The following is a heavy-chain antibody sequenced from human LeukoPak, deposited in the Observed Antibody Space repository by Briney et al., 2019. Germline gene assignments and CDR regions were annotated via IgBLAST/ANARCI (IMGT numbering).Heavy chain of an antibody. Sequence: GSLRLSCAASGFTFSRYSMNWVRQAPGKGLEWVSSISGSSSYIYYADSVKGRFTISRDNAKNSLYLQMNSLRAEGTAVYYCAELGITMIGGVWGKGTTVTISS. CDR2: ISGSSSYI. CDR1: GFTFSRYS. V-gene: IGHV3-21*01. CDR3: AELGITMIGGV. J-gene: IGHJ6*04. D-gene: IGHD3-10*02.